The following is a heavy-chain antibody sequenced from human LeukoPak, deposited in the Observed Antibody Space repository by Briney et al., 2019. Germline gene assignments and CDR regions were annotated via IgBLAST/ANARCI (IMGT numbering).Heavy chain of an antibody. V-gene: IGHV3-7*01. Sequence: GGSLRLSCAASGFTFSSYWMSWVRQAPGKGLEWVANIKQDGSEKYYVDSLKGRFTISRDNAKNSLYLQMNSLRAEGTAVYYCARDLRGSYYFYYYGMDVWGQGTTVTVSS. CDR2: IKQDGSEK. CDR1: GFTFSSYW. CDR3: ARDLRGSYYFYYYGMDV. D-gene: IGHD1-26*01. J-gene: IGHJ6*02.